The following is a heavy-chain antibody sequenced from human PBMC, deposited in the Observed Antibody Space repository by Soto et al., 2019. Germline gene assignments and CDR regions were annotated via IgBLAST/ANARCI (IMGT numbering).Heavy chain of an antibody. CDR1: GFTFSSYA. Sequence: QVQLVESGGGVVQPGRSLRLSCAASGFTFSSYAMHWVRQAPGKGLEWVAVISYAGSNEYYADSVKGRFTISRDNSKNTLYLQMNSLRAEDTAVYYCARDQDRYPKYCFEYRGQGTLVTVSS. J-gene: IGHJ4*02. D-gene: IGHD3-9*01. V-gene: IGHV3-30-3*01. CDR3: ARDQDRYPKYCFEY. CDR2: ISYAGSNE.